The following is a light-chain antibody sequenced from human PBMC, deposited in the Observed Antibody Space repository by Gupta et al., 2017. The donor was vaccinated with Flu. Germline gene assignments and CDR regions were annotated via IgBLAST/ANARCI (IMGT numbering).Light chain of an antibody. CDR2: DLN. CDR3: SSYAGTNNLV. Sequence: QSALTQPPTASGSLGQSVTISCTGSSSDVGGYNFVSWYQQHSGKAPKLMIYDLNRRPSGVPVRFSGSGSGNTASLTVSGLQAEEEADYYCSSYAGTNNLVFGGGTRLTVL. CDR1: SSDVGGYNF. J-gene: IGLJ2*01. V-gene: IGLV2-8*01.